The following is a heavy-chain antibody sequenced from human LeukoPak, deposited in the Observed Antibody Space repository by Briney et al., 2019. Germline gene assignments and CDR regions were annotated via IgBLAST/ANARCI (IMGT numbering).Heavy chain of an antibody. V-gene: IGHV1-69*06. Sequence: GSSVKVSCKASGGTFSSYAISWVRHAPGQGLEWMGGIIPIFGTANYAQKFQGRVTITADKSTSTAYKELSSLRSEGTAVYYCAREGYYDILTGYQYYFDYWGQGTLVTVSS. CDR3: AREGYYDILTGYQYYFDY. J-gene: IGHJ4*02. D-gene: IGHD3-9*01. CDR2: IIPIFGTA. CDR1: GGTFSSYA.